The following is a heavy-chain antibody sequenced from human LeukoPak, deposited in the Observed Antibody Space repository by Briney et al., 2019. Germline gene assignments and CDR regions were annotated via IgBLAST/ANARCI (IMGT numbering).Heavy chain of an antibody. CDR2: ISSSSSYI. Sequence: PGGSLRLSCAASGFTFSSYSMNWVRQAPGKGLEWVSSISSSSSYIYYADSVKGRFTISRDNAKNSLYLQMNSLRAEDTAVYYCARDQRDYDSSGYNEMDVWGKGTTVTVSS. D-gene: IGHD3-22*01. V-gene: IGHV3-21*01. CDR1: GFTFSSYS. J-gene: IGHJ6*04. CDR3: ARDQRDYDSSGYNEMDV.